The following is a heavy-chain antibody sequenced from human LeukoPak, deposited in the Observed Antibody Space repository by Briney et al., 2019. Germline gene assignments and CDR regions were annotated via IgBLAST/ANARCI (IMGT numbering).Heavy chain of an antibody. V-gene: IGHV3-66*01. D-gene: IGHD4-17*01. CDR3: ARDLAKYGDYSVDY. J-gene: IGHJ4*02. CDR2: IYSGGST. Sequence: GGSLRLSCAASGFTVSSNYMNWVRQAPGKGLEWVSVIYSGGSTYYADSVKGRFTISRDNSKNTLYLQMNSLRAEDTAVYYCARDLAKYGDYSVDYWGQGTLVTVSS. CDR1: GFTVSSNY.